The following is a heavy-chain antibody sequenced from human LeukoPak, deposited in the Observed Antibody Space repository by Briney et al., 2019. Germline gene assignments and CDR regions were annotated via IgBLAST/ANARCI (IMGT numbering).Heavy chain of an antibody. V-gene: IGHV1-18*01. CDR3: ARHGSGSYYFDY. D-gene: IGHD3-10*01. CDR2: ISAYNGNT. J-gene: IGHJ4*02. Sequence: WVRQAPGQGLEWMGWISAYNGNTNYAQKLQGRVTMTTDTSTSTGYMELRSLRSDDTAVYYCARHGSGSYYFDYWGQGTLVTVSS.